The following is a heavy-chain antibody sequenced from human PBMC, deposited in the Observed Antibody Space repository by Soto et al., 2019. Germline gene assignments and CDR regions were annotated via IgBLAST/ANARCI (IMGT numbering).Heavy chain of an antibody. V-gene: IGHV3-23*01. CDR3: AKALDWHFDL. CDR1: RFIFSDYA. J-gene: IGHJ2*01. Sequence: DVQLLQSGGGLVQPGGSLTLSCAASRFIFSDYAMNWVRQAPGKGLEWVSSIGGSNTDRYYADSVKGRFIISRDNSKNTMYLQMNSLRDDDTAVYYCAKALDWHFDLWGRGTLVTVSS. CDR2: IGGSNTDR.